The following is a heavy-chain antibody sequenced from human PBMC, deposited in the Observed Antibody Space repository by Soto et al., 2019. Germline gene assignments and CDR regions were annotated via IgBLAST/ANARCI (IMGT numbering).Heavy chain of an antibody. D-gene: IGHD3-10*01. V-gene: IGHV3-23*01. Sequence: GGSLRLSCAASGFTFSSYAMNWVRQAPGKGLEWVSVISSSAGSTFYADSVKGRCTISRDNSKNTLYLQMNSLRAEDTAVYYCAKDNYIISSGIGFDYWGQGTLVTVS. J-gene: IGHJ4*02. CDR1: GFTFSSYA. CDR2: ISSSAGST. CDR3: AKDNYIISSGIGFDY.